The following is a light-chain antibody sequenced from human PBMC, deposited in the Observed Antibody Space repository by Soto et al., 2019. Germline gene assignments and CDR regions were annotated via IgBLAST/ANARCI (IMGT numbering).Light chain of an antibody. V-gene: IGLV2-11*01. CDR1: SSDVGGYNY. CDR2: DVS. Sequence: QSALTQPRSVSGSPGQSVTISCTGTSSDVGGYNYVSWYQQHPGKAPKLMIYDVSKRPSGVPHRFSCSKSGNTASLTSSGLQAEDEADYYCCSYAGSYTWVFGGGTKLTV. CDR3: CSYAGSYTWV. J-gene: IGLJ3*02.